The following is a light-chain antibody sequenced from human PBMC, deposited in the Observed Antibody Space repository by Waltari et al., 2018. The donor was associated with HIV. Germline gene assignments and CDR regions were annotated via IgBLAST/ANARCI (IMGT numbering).Light chain of an antibody. J-gene: IGKJ4*01. Sequence: DIQVTQSPSFVSASVGDQITITCRATQGVSHRLAWYQQRPGGAPHLLIYYASRLQDGVPSRFSGTGSGTYFTLTISDLQPEDFAMYYCQQANSFPHTFGGGTRV. CDR1: QGVSHR. V-gene: IGKV1-12*01. CDR3: QQANSFPHT. CDR2: YAS.